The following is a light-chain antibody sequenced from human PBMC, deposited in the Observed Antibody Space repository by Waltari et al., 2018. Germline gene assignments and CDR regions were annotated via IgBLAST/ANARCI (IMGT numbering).Light chain of an antibody. CDR1: SSNIGAGYD. V-gene: IGLV1-40*01. CDR2: GNT. J-gene: IGLJ2*01. CDR3: QSYDSSLSGVV. Sequence: QSVLTQPPSVSGAPGQRVTISCTGSSSNIGAGYDVHWYQRLPGTAPKLLIYGNTSRPSVFPDRFAGAKSGTSASLAITRLQAEDEADYYCQSYDSSLSGVVFGGGTKLTVL.